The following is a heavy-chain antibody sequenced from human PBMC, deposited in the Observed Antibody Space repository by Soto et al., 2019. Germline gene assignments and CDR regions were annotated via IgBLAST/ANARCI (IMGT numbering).Heavy chain of an antibody. CDR3: AKDGSRTTDYAYYYYGMDV. V-gene: IGHV3-23*01. CDR1: GFTFSSYA. D-gene: IGHD4-17*01. CDR2: ISGSGGST. J-gene: IGHJ6*02. Sequence: PGGSLRLSCAASGFTFSSYAMSWVRQAPGKGLVWVSAISGSGGSTYYADSVKGRFTISRDNSKNTLYLQMNSLRAEDTAVYYCAKDGSRTTDYAYYYYGMDVWGQGTTVTVSS.